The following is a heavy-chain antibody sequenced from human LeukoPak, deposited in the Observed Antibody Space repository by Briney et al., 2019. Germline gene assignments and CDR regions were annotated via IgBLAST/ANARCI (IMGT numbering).Heavy chain of an antibody. J-gene: IGHJ5*02. CDR1: GGSISSYY. CDR3: ARGNDRLNGGTTFAFDP. CDR2: IYYSGST. Sequence: PSETLSLTCTVSGGSISSYYWSWIRQPPGKGLEWIGYIYYSGSTNYNPSLKSRVTISVDTSKNQFSLKLSSVTAADTAVYYCARGNDRLNGGTTFAFDPWGQGILVTVSS. V-gene: IGHV4-59*01. D-gene: IGHD1-7*01.